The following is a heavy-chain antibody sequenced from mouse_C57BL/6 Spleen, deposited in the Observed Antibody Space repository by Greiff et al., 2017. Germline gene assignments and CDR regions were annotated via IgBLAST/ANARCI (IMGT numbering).Heavy chain of an antibody. D-gene: IGHD2-3*01. CDR3: ARGWSFAY. J-gene: IGHJ3*01. CDR1: GYTFTSYW. CDR2: IDPSDSYT. Sequence: VQLQQPGAELVKPGASVKLSCKASGYTFTSYWMQWVKQRPGQGLEWIGEIDPSDSYTNYNQKFKGKATLTVDTSSSTAYMQLSSLTSEDSAVYYCARGWSFAYWGQGTLVTVSA. V-gene: IGHV1-50*01.